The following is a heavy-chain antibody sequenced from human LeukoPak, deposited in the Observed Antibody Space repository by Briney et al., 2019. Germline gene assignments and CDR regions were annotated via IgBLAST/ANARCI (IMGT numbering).Heavy chain of an antibody. CDR2: IRSNGNEK. CDR3: AKDRDGSGSFLKRMDV. D-gene: IGHD3-10*01. J-gene: IGHJ6*02. Sequence: PGGSLRLSCAASGFTFRGFAMHWVRQAPGKGLEWVALIRSNGNEKFYVDAVQGRFTISRDNSKNTLFLQMSSLRPEDTAVYYCAKDRDGSGSFLKRMDVWGQGTTVTVSS. V-gene: IGHV3-30*02. CDR1: GFTFRGFA.